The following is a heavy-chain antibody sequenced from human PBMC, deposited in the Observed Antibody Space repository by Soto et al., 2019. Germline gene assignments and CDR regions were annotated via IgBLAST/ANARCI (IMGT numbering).Heavy chain of an antibody. Sequence: GGSLRLSCAASGFTFSSYSMSWVRQAPGKGLEWVSSISSSSSYIYYADSVKGRFTISRDNAKNSLYLQMNSLRAEDTAVYYCARDRIAAAGRTGRGMDVWGQGTTVTVSS. CDR2: ISSSSSYI. D-gene: IGHD6-13*01. CDR3: ARDRIAAAGRTGRGMDV. V-gene: IGHV3-21*01. J-gene: IGHJ6*02. CDR1: GFTFSSYS.